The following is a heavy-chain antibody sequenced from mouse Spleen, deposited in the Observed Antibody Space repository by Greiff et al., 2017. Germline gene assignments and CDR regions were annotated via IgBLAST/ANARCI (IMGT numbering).Heavy chain of an antibody. J-gene: IGHJ2*01. CDR2: IDPSDSYT. CDR3: ARWGYDGDY. V-gene: IGHV1-69*01. CDR1: GYTFTSYW. Sequence: VQLQQPGAELVMPGASVKLSCKASGYTFTSYWMHWVKQRPGQGLEWIGEIDPSDSYTNYNQKFKGKATLTVDKSSSTAYMQLSSLTSEDSAVYYCARWGYDGDYWGQGTTLTVSS. D-gene: IGHD2-14*01.